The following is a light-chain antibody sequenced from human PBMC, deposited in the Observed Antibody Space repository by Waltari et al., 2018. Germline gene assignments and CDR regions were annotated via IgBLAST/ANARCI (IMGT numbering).Light chain of an antibody. CDR2: GAS. Sequence: EIVLTQSPGTLSLSPGERATLSCRASQSVSSSFLAWYQQRPGQAPRLLIYGASTRATGIPDRFSGSGSGTDFTLTISRLEPEDFAVYYCQHYVSSLDIFTFGPGTKVDFK. CDR1: QSVSSSF. V-gene: IGKV3-20*01. CDR3: QHYVSSLDIFT. J-gene: IGKJ3*01.